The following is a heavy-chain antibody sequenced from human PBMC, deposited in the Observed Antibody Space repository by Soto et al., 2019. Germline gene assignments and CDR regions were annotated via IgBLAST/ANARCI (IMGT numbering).Heavy chain of an antibody. Sequence: GWSLRLSCAASGVPFSSYAVNGVRQAPGKGLEWVSAITGTGGSTNYADSVEGRFTISRDNSRNTLYLQMSSLRAEDTAVYYCAKAGGIAVPGSHLDQWGQGILVTVSS. CDR2: ITGTGGST. D-gene: IGHD6-19*01. CDR3: AKAGGIAVPGSHLDQ. CDR1: GVPFSSYA. V-gene: IGHV3-23*01. J-gene: IGHJ4*02.